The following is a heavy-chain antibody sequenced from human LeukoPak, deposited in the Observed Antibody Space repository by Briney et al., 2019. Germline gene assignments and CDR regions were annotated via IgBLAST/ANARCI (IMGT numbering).Heavy chain of an antibody. D-gene: IGHD2-21*01. J-gene: IGHJ4*02. V-gene: IGHV4-59*12. Sequence: SETLSLTCTVSGGAISGYYWNWIRLPPGKGPEWIGHIHHSGSTTYNPSLQGRLTISLDTAKNQFSLKLSSVTAADTAIYYCAKVGGGSYGGRVFDYWGQGTLVTVSS. CDR2: IHHSGST. CDR1: GGAISGYY. CDR3: AKVGGGSYGGRVFDY.